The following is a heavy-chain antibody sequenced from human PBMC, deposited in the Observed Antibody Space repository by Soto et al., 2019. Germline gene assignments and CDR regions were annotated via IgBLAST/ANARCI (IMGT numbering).Heavy chain of an antibody. D-gene: IGHD6-19*01. CDR1: GASIISSSYY. CDR3: ARERLAVAGKGGWFDP. CDR2: INYSGST. Sequence: PSETLSLTCTVSGASIISSSYYWGWIRQPPGKGLEWIGSINYSGSTYYNPSLKSRVTISADTSKSQFSLKLRSVTAADTAVYYCARERLAVAGKGGWFDPWGQETLVTVSS. J-gene: IGHJ5*02. V-gene: IGHV4-39*02.